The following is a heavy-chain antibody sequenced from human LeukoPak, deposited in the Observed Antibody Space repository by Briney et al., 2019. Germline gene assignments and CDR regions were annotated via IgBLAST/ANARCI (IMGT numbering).Heavy chain of an antibody. Sequence: PSETLSLTCAVYGGSFSGYYWSWIRQPPGKGLEWIGEINHSGSTNYNPSLKSRVTISVDTSKNQFSLKLSSVTAADTAVYHCARLADFWSGRNWFDPWGQGTLVTVSS. J-gene: IGHJ5*02. D-gene: IGHD3-3*01. V-gene: IGHV4-34*01. CDR2: INHSGST. CDR1: GGSFSGYY. CDR3: ARLADFWSGRNWFDP.